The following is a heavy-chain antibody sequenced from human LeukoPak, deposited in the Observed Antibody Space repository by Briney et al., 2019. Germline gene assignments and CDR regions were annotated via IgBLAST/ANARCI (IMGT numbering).Heavy chain of an antibody. Sequence: PGRSLTLSCAASGFTFSSNGMHWVRQAPGKGLEWVAVIWTDGSAKYYADSVKGRFTISRDNSQNILFLQMNSLSAEDTAVYYCARRSSVTSAFDIWGQGTLVTVSS. D-gene: IGHD3-22*01. J-gene: IGHJ3*02. CDR2: IWTDGSAK. CDR1: GFTFSSNG. V-gene: IGHV3-33*01. CDR3: ARRSSVTSAFDI.